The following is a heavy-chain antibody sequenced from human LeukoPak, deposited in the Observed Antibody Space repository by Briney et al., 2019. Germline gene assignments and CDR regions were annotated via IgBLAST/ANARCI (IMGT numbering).Heavy chain of an antibody. D-gene: IGHD5-18*01. J-gene: IGHJ4*02. CDR2: INHSGST. Sequence: PSETLSLTCTVSGGSISSYYWSWIRQPPGKGLEWIGEINHSGSTNYNPSLKSRVTISVDTSKNQFSLKLSSVTAADTAVYYCARPVDTAMVGFRYWGQGTLVTVSS. CDR3: ARPVDTAMVGFRY. CDR1: GGSISSYY. V-gene: IGHV4-34*01.